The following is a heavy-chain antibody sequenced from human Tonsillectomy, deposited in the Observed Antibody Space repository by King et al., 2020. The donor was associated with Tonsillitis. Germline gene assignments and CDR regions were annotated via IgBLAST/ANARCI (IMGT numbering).Heavy chain of an antibody. J-gene: IGHJ4*02. V-gene: IGHV1-69*01. D-gene: IGHD3-10*01. Sequence: VQLVQSGAEVKKPGSSVKVSCKASGGTFSSSAISWVRQAPGQGLEWMGGIIPIFGTTNYAQKFQGRVTITADESTSTAYMELSSLRSEDTAVYFCASGTSGQGFGELFLYFWGQGTLVTVSS. CDR1: GGTFSSSA. CDR2: IIPIFGTT. CDR3: ASGTSGQGFGELFLYF.